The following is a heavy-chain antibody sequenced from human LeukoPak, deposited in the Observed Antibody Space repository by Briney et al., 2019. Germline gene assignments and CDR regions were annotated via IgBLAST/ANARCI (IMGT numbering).Heavy chain of an antibody. D-gene: IGHD2-21*02. CDR2: ISSSGSTI. CDR3: ARQVTCFDY. J-gene: IGHJ4*02. Sequence: GGSLRLSCAASGFTFRSYEMNWVRQAPGKGLEWGSDISSSGSTIYYADSVKVRFTISRDNAKNSLYLQMNSLRAEDTAVYYCARQVTCFDYWGQGTLVTVSS. CDR1: GFTFRSYE. V-gene: IGHV3-48*03.